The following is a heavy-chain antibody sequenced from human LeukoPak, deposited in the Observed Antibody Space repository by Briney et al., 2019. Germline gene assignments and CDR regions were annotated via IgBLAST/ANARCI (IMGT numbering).Heavy chain of an antibody. CDR1: GGAISSHD. CDR2: IYYSVST. V-gene: IGHV4-59*11. CDR3: ARAPISRYFVGNWFDP. D-gene: IGHD3-9*01. J-gene: IGHJ5*02. Sequence: PSETLSLTCTVSGGAISSHDWSWIRQPPGKGLGWIGYIYYSVSTNDNPSPKSRGTISVATSKTHFSLKLRSVTAEATAVYYCARAPISRYFVGNWFDPWGQGTLVTVSS.